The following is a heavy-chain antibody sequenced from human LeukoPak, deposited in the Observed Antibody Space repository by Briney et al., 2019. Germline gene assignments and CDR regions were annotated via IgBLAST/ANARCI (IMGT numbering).Heavy chain of an antibody. Sequence: QPGGSLRLSCAASGSTFRRHGMHWVRQAPGKGLEWVAIIWHDGSNNYYADSVKGRFTISSDNSKNTLYLQMNTLRAEDTAVYYCARRYTSGWWIDHWGQGTLVTVAS. CDR1: GSTFRRHG. CDR2: IWHDGSNN. D-gene: IGHD6-19*01. CDR3: ARRYTSGWWIDH. V-gene: IGHV3-33*03. J-gene: IGHJ4*02.